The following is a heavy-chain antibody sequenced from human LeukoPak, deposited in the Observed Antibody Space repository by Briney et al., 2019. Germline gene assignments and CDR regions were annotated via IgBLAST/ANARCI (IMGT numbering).Heavy chain of an antibody. D-gene: IGHD6-13*01. J-gene: IGHJ5*02. CDR1: GGSISSSSYY. CDR2: IYYSGST. CDR3: ASPAPSLYSSSWYWFDP. V-gene: IGHV4-39*01. Sequence: PSETLSLTCTVSGGSISSSSYYWGWIRQPPGKGLEWIGSIYYSGSTYYNPSLKSRVTISVDTSKNQFSLKLSSVTAADTAVYYCASPAPSLYSSSWYWFDPWGQGTLVTVSS.